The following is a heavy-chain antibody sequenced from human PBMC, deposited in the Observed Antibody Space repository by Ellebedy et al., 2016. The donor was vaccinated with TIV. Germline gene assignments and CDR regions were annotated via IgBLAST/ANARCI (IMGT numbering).Heavy chain of an antibody. CDR1: GFNFRSYW. V-gene: IGHV3-7*01. CDR2: IRQEGDEI. J-gene: IGHJ5*02. Sequence: PGGSLRLSCAASGFNFRSYWMTWVRQAPGKGLEWVAKIRQEGDEIYYVVSVKGRFTISRDNAKNSLFLQMNSLRVEDTAVYYCARRASYGDYAVQVNPWFDPWGQGTLVTVSS. D-gene: IGHD4-17*01. CDR3: ARRASYGDYAVQVNPWFDP.